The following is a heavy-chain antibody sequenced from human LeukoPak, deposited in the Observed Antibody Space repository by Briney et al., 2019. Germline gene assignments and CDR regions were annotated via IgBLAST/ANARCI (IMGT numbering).Heavy chain of an antibody. CDR1: GGSISSSSYY. CDR3: ARGPRDAFDI. Sequence: SETLSLTCTVSGGSISSSSYYWGWIRQPPVKGLEWIGSIYYSGSTYYNPSLKSRVTISVDTSKNQFSLKLSSVTAADTAVYYCARGPRDAFDIWGQGTMVTVSS. J-gene: IGHJ3*02. V-gene: IGHV4-39*07. CDR2: IYYSGST.